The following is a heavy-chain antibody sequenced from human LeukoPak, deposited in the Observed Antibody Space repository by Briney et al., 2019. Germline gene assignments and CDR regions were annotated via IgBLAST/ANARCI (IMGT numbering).Heavy chain of an antibody. J-gene: IGHJ6*03. Sequence: PSETLSLTCTVSGGSISSSSYYWGWIRQPPGKGLEWIGSIYYSGSTYYNPSLKSRVTISVDTSKNQFSLKLSSVTAADTAVYYCARQRDIVGATTYYYYMDVWGKGTTVTVSS. CDR2: IYYSGST. D-gene: IGHD1-26*01. CDR1: GGSISSSSYY. CDR3: ARQRDIVGATTYYYYMDV. V-gene: IGHV4-39*01.